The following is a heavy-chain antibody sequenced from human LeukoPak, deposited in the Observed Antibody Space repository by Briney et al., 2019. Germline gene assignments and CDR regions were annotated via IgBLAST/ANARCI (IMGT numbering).Heavy chain of an antibody. J-gene: IGHJ3*02. CDR3: AREPLDVVLPAAYAFDI. V-gene: IGHV1-18*01. Sequence: ASVKVSCKASGYTFTSYGISWVRQAPGQGLEWMGWISAYNGNTIYAQKLQGRVTMTTDTSTSTAYMELRSLRSDDTAAYYCAREPLDVVLPAAYAFDIWGQGTMVTVSS. CDR1: GYTFTSYG. CDR2: ISAYNGNT. D-gene: IGHD2-2*01.